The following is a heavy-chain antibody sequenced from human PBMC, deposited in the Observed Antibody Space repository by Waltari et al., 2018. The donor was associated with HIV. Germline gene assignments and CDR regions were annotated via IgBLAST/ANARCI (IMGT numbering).Heavy chain of an antibody. CDR2: IYAGDSDT. J-gene: IGHJ4*02. CDR1: GFRFTNSC. D-gene: IGHD6-19*01. V-gene: IGHV5-51*03. CDR3: ARGNRWQVLSWFDY. Sequence: EVHLVQSGAEVKKPGASLKNSCKASGFRFTNSCIGWVRQMPGKGLEWMGVIYAGDSDTTYSPSFQGQVTISTDKSINTAYLQWSSLKASDTAIYYCARGNRWQVLSWFDYWGQGTLVTVSS.